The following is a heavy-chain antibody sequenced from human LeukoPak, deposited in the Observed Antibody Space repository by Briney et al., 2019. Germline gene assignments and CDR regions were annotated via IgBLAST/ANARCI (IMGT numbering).Heavy chain of an antibody. Sequence: ASVKVSCKASGYTFTSYGISWVRQAPGERLEWMGWITAYNGNTNYAQKLQGRVTMATDTSTSTAYMELRSLRSDDTAVYYCARELSITRITMVRGASLDAFDIWGQGTMVTVSS. CDR1: GYTFTSYG. V-gene: IGHV1-18*04. CDR2: ITAYNGNT. CDR3: ARELSITRITMVRGASLDAFDI. D-gene: IGHD3-10*01. J-gene: IGHJ3*02.